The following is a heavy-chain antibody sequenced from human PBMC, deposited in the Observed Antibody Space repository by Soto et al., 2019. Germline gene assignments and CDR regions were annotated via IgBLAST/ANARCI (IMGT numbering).Heavy chain of an antibody. D-gene: IGHD1-7*01. Sequence: GGSLRLSCAASGFTFSSYSMNWVRQAPGKGLEWVSYISSSSSTIYYADSVKGRFTISRDNAKDSLYLQMNSLRDEDTAVYYTARKNWNYDREKAFDIWGQGTMVTVSS. CDR1: GFTFSSYS. J-gene: IGHJ3*02. CDR3: ARKNWNYDREKAFDI. CDR2: ISSSSSTI. V-gene: IGHV3-48*02.